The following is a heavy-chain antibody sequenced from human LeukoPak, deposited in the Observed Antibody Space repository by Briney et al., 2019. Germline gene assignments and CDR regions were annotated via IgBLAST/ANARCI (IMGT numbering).Heavy chain of an antibody. CDR2: IYYSGST. D-gene: IGHD5-18*01. V-gene: IGHV4-31*03. J-gene: IGHJ4*02. CDR3: ASSIQLWSGFDY. CDR1: GVSISSGGYS. Sequence: PSQTLSLTCTVSGVSISSGGYSWGRLRQQAGKGLEWIVYIYYSGSTYYNPCVKSRFTISVETNKNQCSLKLSSVTAADTAVYYCASSIQLWSGFDYWGQGTLVTVSS.